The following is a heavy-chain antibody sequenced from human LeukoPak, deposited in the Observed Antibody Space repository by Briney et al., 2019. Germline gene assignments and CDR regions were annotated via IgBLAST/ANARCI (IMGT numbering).Heavy chain of an antibody. CDR2: ISGSGGST. V-gene: IGHV3-23*01. D-gene: IGHD5-18*01. CDR1: GFTFSSYA. Sequence: GSLRLSCAASGFTFSSYAMSWVRQAPGKGLEWVSAISGSGGSTCYADSVKGRFTISRDNSKNTLYLQMNSLRAEDTAVYYCAKELEGGYSYGAVDYWGQGTLVTVSS. J-gene: IGHJ4*02. CDR3: AKELEGGYSYGAVDY.